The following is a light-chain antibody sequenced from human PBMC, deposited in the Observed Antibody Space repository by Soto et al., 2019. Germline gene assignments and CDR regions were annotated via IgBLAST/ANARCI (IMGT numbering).Light chain of an antibody. CDR1: SSDVGGYNY. Sequence: QSVLTQPASVSGSPGQSITISCTGTSSDVGGYNYVSWYQQYPGKAPKVMIYDVSNWPSGVSNRFSGSKSGNTASLTISGLQAEDEADYYCSSYTSSSTLEVFGTGTKLTVL. CDR3: SSYTSSSTLEV. V-gene: IGLV2-14*01. J-gene: IGLJ1*01. CDR2: DVS.